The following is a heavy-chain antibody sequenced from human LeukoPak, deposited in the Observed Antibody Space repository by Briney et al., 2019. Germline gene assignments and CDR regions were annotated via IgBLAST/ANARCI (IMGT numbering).Heavy chain of an antibody. CDR2: INKEGNEE. CDR3: ATYKNWVAGDV. Sequence: GGSLRLSCAASGFTFKDYWMSWVRQAPGKGPEWVANINKEGNEEHFVDSVKGRFTVSRDNAKNSLFLQMNSLRVEDTAVYYCATYKNWVAGDVWGQGTTVSVSS. J-gene: IGHJ6*02. V-gene: IGHV3-7*01. D-gene: IGHD7-27*01. CDR1: GFTFKDYW.